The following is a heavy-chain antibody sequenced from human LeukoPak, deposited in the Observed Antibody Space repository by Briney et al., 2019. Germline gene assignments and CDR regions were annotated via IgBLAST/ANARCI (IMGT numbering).Heavy chain of an antibody. Sequence: ASVKVSCKASGYTFTDSYMHWVRQAPGQGLEWMGWIDPNSGGTRYAQKFQGRVTMTRDTSISTANMKLSRLTSDDTAVYYCAPDHSSILWGQGTLVTVSS. J-gene: IGHJ4*02. V-gene: IGHV1-2*02. CDR3: APDHSSIL. CDR2: IDPNSGGT. CDR1: GYTFTDSY. D-gene: IGHD1-14*01.